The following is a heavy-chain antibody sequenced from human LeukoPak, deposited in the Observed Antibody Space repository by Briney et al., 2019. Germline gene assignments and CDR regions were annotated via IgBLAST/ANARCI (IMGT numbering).Heavy chain of an antibody. CDR1: GFTFSSYS. Sequence: GGSLRLSCAASGFTFSSYSMHWVRQTPGKGLEWVAFIRYDGSNKDYADSVKGRFTISRDNAKNSLYLQMNSLRAEDTAVYYCASYYGSGSSEDAFDIWGQGTMVTVSS. V-gene: IGHV3-30*02. CDR2: IRYDGSNK. D-gene: IGHD3-10*01. CDR3: ASYYGSGSSEDAFDI. J-gene: IGHJ3*02.